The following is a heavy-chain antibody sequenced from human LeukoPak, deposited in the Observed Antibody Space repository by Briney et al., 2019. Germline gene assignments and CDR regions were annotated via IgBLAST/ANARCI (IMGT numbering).Heavy chain of an antibody. CDR2: INPNSGGT. J-gene: IGHJ4*02. CDR1: GYTFTGYY. D-gene: IGHD3-22*01. CDR3: ATIDGHYDSSGY. V-gene: IGHV1-2*02. Sequence: ASVKVSCKASGYTFTGYYMHWVRQAPGQGLEWMGWINPNSGGTNYAQKFQGRVTMTEDTSTDTAYMELSSLRSEDTAVYYCATIDGHYDSSGYWGQGTLVIVSS.